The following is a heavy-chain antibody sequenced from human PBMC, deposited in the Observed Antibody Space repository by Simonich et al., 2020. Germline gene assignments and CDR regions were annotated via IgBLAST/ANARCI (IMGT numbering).Heavy chain of an antibody. CDR3: ARWIAVAGTGAYGMDV. V-gene: IGHV3-21*01. J-gene: IGHJ6*02. CDR1: GFTFSSYS. CDR2: ISSSSSYI. D-gene: IGHD6-19*01. Sequence: EVQLVESGGGLVKPGGSLRLSCAASGFTFSSYSMNWVRQVPGKGLEWVSSISSSSSYIYYADSVNGRFTISRDNAKNSLYLQMNSLRAEDTAVYYCARWIAVAGTGAYGMDVWGQGTTVTVSS.